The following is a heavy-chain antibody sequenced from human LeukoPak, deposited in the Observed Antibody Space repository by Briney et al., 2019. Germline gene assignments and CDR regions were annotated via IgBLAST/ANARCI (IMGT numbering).Heavy chain of an antibody. Sequence: GGSLRLSCAASGFTFSSYAMHWVRQAPGKGLEYVSAISSNGGSTYYANSVKGRFTISRDNSKNTLYLQMGSLRAEDMAVYYCARDPELEMATPPYYYYYYMDVWGKGTTVTVSS. CDR1: GFTFSSYA. D-gene: IGHD5-24*01. CDR2: ISSNGGST. J-gene: IGHJ6*03. V-gene: IGHV3-64*01. CDR3: ARDPELEMATPPYYYYYYMDV.